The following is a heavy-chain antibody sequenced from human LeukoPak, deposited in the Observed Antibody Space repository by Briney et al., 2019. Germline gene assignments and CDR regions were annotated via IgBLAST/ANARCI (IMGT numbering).Heavy chain of an antibody. CDR1: GGSISSYY. Sequence: SETLSLTCTVSGGSISSYYLSWIRQPAGKGLEWIGRIYSRGTTYNPSLKDRVTMSADTSRNHVSLTLNSVTAADTAVYYCARDSGATGEVKFDPWGQGTLVTVSS. D-gene: IGHD3-16*01. V-gene: IGHV4-4*07. CDR3: ARDSGATGEVKFDP. CDR2: IYSRGT. J-gene: IGHJ5*02.